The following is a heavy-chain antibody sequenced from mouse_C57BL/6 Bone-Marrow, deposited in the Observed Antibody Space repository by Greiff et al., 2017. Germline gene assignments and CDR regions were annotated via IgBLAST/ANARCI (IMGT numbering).Heavy chain of an antibody. CDR3: AKDYGSNPYYFDY. J-gene: IGHJ2*01. CDR2: IWRGGST. D-gene: IGHD1-1*01. V-gene: IGHV2-5*01. CDR1: GFSLTSYG. Sequence: VKLMESGPGLVQPSQSLSITCTVSGFSLTSYGVHWVRQSPGKGLEWLGVIWRGGSTDYNAAFMSRLSITKDNSKSQVFFKMNSLQADDTAIYYCAKDYGSNPYYFDYWGQGTTLTVSS.